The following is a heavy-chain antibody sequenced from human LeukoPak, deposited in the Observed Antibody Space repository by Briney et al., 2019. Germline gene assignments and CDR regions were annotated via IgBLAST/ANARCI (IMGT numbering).Heavy chain of an antibody. J-gene: IGHJ4*02. Sequence: SETLSLTCTVSGGSISSYYWSWIRQPPGKGLEWIARISTSGTTNYNPSLKSRVTISVDTSKNQFSLKLTSVTAADTAVYYCARPLLTDYYDSSGYGYWGQGTLVTVSS. CDR3: ARPLLTDYYDSSGYGY. V-gene: IGHV4-4*08. D-gene: IGHD3-22*01. CDR1: GGSISSYY. CDR2: ISTSGTT.